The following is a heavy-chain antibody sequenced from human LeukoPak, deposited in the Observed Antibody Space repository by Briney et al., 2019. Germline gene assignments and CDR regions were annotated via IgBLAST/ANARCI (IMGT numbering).Heavy chain of an antibody. J-gene: IGHJ3*02. CDR2: ISSSSSYI. CDR3: ARVDCDSSGSYDAFDI. Sequence: PGGSLRLSCAASGFIFSSYSMNWVRQAPGKGLEWVSSISSSSSYIYYADSVKGRFTIFRDNAKNSLYLQMNSLRAEDTAVYYCARVDCDSSGSYDAFDIWGQGTMVTVSS. CDR1: GFIFSSYS. V-gene: IGHV3-21*01. D-gene: IGHD3-22*01.